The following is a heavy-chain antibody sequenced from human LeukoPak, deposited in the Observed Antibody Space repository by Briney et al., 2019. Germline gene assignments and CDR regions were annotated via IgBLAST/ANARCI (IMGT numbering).Heavy chain of an antibody. CDR3: ARSDFWSGYYSAY. CDR2: ISDTGGST. V-gene: IGHV3-23*01. J-gene: IGHJ4*02. D-gene: IGHD3-3*01. CDR1: GFTFRRFA. Sequence: SGGSLRLSCAASGFTFRRFAMTWVRQAPGKGLEWVSTISDTGGSTFYADSVKGRFTISRDNSKNTLSLQMNSLRADDTATYYCARSDFWSGYYSAYWGQGTLVTVSS.